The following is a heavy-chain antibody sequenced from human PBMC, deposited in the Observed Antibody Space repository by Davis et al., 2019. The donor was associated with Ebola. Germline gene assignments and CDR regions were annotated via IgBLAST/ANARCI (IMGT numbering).Heavy chain of an antibody. CDR1: GGSISSSSYY. Sequence: SETLSLTCTVSGGSISSSSYYWGWIRQPPGKGLEWIGSIYYSGSTNYNPSLKSRVTISVDKSKNQFSLKLSSVPAADTAVYYCARGRDYIWGSYRYGYWGQGTLVTVSS. D-gene: IGHD3-16*02. V-gene: IGHV4-39*07. CDR2: IYYSGST. J-gene: IGHJ4*02. CDR3: ARGRDYIWGSYRYGY.